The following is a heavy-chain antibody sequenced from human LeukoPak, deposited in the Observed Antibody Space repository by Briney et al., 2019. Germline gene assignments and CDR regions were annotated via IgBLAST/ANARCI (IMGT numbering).Heavy chain of an antibody. Sequence: SETLSLTCTVSGASPAGYYWSWIRQPPGKGLEWIGYFRNPNYNPSLKSRVTISGETSKNQLSLKLNSVTAADTAVYYCATYRGGGGGVGYWGPGTLVIVSS. J-gene: IGHJ4*02. CDR2: FRNP. CDR3: ATYRGGGGGVGY. D-gene: IGHD3-16*01. V-gene: IGHV4-59*01. CDR1: GASPAGYY.